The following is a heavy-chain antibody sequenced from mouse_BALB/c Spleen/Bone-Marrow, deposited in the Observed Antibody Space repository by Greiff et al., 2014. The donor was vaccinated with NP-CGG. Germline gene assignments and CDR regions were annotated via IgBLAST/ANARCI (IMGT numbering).Heavy chain of an antibody. J-gene: IGHJ3*01. D-gene: IGHD2-3*01. Sequence: EVKLMESGGGLVQPGGSLRLSCATSGFTFTDYYMTWVRQPPGKALEWLGFIRNKANGYTTVYSLSVRGRFTISRDNSQSILYLQMNTLRAEDSATYYCARDMGLLRFDYWGQGTLVTVSA. V-gene: IGHV7-3*02. CDR1: GFTFTDYY. CDR3: ARDMGLLRFDY. CDR2: IRNKANGYTT.